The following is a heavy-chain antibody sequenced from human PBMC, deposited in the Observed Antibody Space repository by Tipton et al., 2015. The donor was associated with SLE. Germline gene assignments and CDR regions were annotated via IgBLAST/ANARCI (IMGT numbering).Heavy chain of an antibody. Sequence: GLVKPSQTLSLTCVISGDSVSSNNAAWNWIRQSPSRGLEWLGRTYYRSKWFNNYAVSVQSRITFNSDASKNQFSLQLNSVTPEDTAVYYCARTCSGGSCYSFDSWGQGTLVTVSS. CDR3: ARTCSGGSCYSFDS. CDR2: TYYRSKWFN. CDR1: GDSVSSNNAA. D-gene: IGHD2-15*01. J-gene: IGHJ4*02. V-gene: IGHV6-1*01.